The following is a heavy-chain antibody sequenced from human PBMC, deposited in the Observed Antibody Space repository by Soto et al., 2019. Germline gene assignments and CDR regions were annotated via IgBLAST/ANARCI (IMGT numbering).Heavy chain of an antibody. J-gene: IGHJ3*02. CDR3: AREVTRNSDAFDI. D-gene: IGHD4-4*01. Sequence: EVQLVESGGGLIQPGGSLRLSCAASGFTVSSNYMNWVRQAPGKGLEWVSVIYSGGSTYYADSVKGRFTISRDNSKNTLYLQMNSLGAEETAVYYCAREVTRNSDAFDIWGQGTMVTVSS. CDR2: IYSGGST. V-gene: IGHV3-53*01. CDR1: GFTVSSNY.